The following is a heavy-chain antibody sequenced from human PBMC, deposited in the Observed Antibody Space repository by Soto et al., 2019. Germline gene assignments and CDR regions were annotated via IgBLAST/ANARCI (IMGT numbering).Heavy chain of an antibody. CDR2: IYSGGST. CDR3: AKSPGLRYFDWLLEPHW. D-gene: IGHD3-9*01. Sequence: GGSLRLSCAASGFTVSSNYMGWVRQAPGKGLEWVSVIYSGGSTYYADSVKGRFTISRDNSKNTLYLQMNSLRAEDTAVYYCAKSPGLRYFDWLLEPHWWGQGTLVTVSS. CDR1: GFTVSSNY. V-gene: IGHV3-66*01. J-gene: IGHJ4*02.